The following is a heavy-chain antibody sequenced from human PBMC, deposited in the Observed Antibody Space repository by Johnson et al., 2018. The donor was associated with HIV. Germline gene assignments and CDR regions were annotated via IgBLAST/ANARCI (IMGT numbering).Heavy chain of an antibody. CDR2: ISGSGGST. J-gene: IGHJ3*02. CDR3: AKEMYYNFWSVQDAFDI. Sequence: QVQVVESGGGVVQPGGSLRLSCAASGFTFSTYGMHWVRQAPGKGLEWVSAISGSGGSTYYADSVKGRFTISRDNSKNTLYLQMNSLRAEDTAVYYCAKEMYYNFWSVQDAFDIWGQGTMVTVSS. CDR1: GFTFSTYG. D-gene: IGHD3-3*01. V-gene: IGHV3-NL1*01.